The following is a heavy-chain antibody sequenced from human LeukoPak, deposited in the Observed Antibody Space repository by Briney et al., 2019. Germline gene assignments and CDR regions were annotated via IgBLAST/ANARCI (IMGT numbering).Heavy chain of an antibody. J-gene: IGHJ6*01. CDR1: GFTFSGYW. V-gene: IGHV3-74*01. CDR2: LNTDGSST. D-gene: IGHD3-16*01. Sequence: TGGSLRLSCAASGFTFSGYWMHWVRQVPGKGLVWVSRLNTDGSSTSYAASVKGRFTISRDNAKNTLYLKMNSLRAEDTAVYYCARDDAFRGVAMDVWGQGTTVTVSS. CDR3: ARDDAFRGVAMDV.